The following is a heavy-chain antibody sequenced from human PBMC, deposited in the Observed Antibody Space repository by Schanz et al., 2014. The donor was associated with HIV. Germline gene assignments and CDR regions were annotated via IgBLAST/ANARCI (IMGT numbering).Heavy chain of an antibody. CDR1: GFTFSTYA. J-gene: IGHJ4*02. CDR2: ISGSGGST. Sequence: EVQLLESGGGLVQPGGSLRLSCAASGFTFSTYAMSWVRQAPGKGLEWVSAISGSGGSTYYTDSVKGRFTISRDNSKNTLYLQMNSLRAEDTAVYYCATSQGIMVATDFDYWGQGTLVTVSS. V-gene: IGHV3-23*01. CDR3: ATSQGIMVATDFDY. D-gene: IGHD5-12*01.